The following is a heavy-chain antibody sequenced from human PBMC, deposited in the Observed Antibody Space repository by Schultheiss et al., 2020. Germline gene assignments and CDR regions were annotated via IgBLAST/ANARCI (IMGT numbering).Heavy chain of an antibody. Sequence: ASVKVSCKASGYTFTSYGISWVRQAPGQGLEWMGWISAYNGNTNYAQKLQGRVTMTTDTSTSTAYMELSSLRSEDTAVYYCARDWWGEDYDFWTNWFDPWGQGTLVTVSS. D-gene: IGHD3-3*01. V-gene: IGHV1-18*01. CDR2: ISAYNGNT. CDR1: GYTFTSYG. J-gene: IGHJ5*02. CDR3: ARDWWGEDYDFWTNWFDP.